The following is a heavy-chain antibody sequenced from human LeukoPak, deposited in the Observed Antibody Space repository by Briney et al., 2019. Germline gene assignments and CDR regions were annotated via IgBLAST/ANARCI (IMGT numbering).Heavy chain of an antibody. Sequence: GGSLRLTCAASGFTVSSNYMSWVRQAPGKGLEWVSVIYSGGSTYYADSVKGRFTISRDNSKNTLYLQMNSLRAEDTAVYYCARDGRVRGARYGMDVWGQGTTVTVSS. D-gene: IGHD3-10*02. CDR2: IYSGGST. V-gene: IGHV3-66*01. J-gene: IGHJ6*02. CDR3: ARDGRVRGARYGMDV. CDR1: GFTVSSNY.